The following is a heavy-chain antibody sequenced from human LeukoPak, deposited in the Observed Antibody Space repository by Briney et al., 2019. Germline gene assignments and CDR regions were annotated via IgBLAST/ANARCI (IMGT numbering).Heavy chain of an antibody. V-gene: IGHV1-69*01. D-gene: IGHD1-7*01. CDR3: AREDWNYSGFDI. J-gene: IGHJ3*02. CDR1: GGTFSSYA. Sequence: SVKVSCKASGGTFSSYAISWLLQAPGQGLEWMGGIIPIFGTANYAQKFQGRVTITADESTSTAYMELSSLRSEDTAVYYCAREDWNYSGFDIWGQGTMVTVSS. CDR2: IIPIFGTA.